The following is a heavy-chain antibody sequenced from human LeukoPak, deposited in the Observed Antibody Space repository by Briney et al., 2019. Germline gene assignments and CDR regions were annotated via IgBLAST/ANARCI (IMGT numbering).Heavy chain of an antibody. D-gene: IGHD3-10*01. CDR2: ISSSSSYI. V-gene: IGHV3-21*01. CDR3: AKDSRGANFGDFDY. CDR1: GFTFSSYS. Sequence: PGGSLRLSCAASGFTFSSYSMNWVRQAPGKGLEWVSSISSSSSYIYYADSVKGRFTISRDNAKNSLYLQMNSLRAEDTAVYYCAKDSRGANFGDFDYWGQGTLVTVSS. J-gene: IGHJ4*02.